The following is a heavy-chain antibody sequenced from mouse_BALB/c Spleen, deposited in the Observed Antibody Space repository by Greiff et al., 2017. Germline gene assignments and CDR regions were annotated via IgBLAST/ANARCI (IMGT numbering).Heavy chain of an antibody. J-gene: IGHJ1*01. CDR1: GDSITSGY. V-gene: IGHV3-8*02. CDR3: ARPLLRHWYFDV. Sequence: VQLKESGPSLVKPSQTLSLTCSVTGDSITSGYWNWIRKFPGNKLEYMGYISYSGSTYYNPSLKSRISITRDTSKNQYYLQLNSVTTEDTATYYCARPLLRHWYFDVWGAGTTVTVSS. D-gene: IGHD1-2*01. CDR2: ISYSGST.